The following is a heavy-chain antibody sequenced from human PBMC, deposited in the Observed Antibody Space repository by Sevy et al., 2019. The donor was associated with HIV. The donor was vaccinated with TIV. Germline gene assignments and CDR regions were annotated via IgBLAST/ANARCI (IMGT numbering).Heavy chain of an antibody. CDR3: ARGSQPINYDENGYYDY. J-gene: IGHJ4*02. Sequence: SETLSLTFTVSGYSISSGYYWGWIRQTPGKGLEWLGTISHRGKTHYNPSLKSRVTISVDTSKNQFSLRLNSVTAADTAVFYCARGSQPINYDENGYYDYWGQGTLVTVSS. CDR1: GYSISSGYY. D-gene: IGHD2-2*03. V-gene: IGHV4-38-2*02. CDR2: ISHRGKT.